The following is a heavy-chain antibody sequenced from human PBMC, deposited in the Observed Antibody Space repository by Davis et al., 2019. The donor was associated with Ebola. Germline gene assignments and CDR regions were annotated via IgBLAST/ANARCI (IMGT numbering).Heavy chain of an antibody. J-gene: IGHJ3*02. CDR2: INFRAMT. V-gene: IGHV4-39*07. CDR1: GASIGSTTHY. CDR3: ATNTTSKGFDI. Sequence: PSETLSLTCSVSGASIGSTTHYWAWVRQPPGKGLEYICSINFRAMTNYNPSLKSRVTMSVDTSTNQFSLTLRSVTPADTTTYVCATNTTSKGFDIWGQGISVAVSS. D-gene: IGHD1-14*01.